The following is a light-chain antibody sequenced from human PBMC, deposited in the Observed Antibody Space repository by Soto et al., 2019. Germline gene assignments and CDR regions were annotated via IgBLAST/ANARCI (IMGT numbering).Light chain of an antibody. J-gene: IGKJ1*01. V-gene: IGKV3-15*01. CDR3: QQRSNWPWT. CDR1: ESVSSN. Sequence: EIVMTQSPATLSVSPGERATLSCRASESVSSNLAWYQQKPGQAPRLLIYGASTRATGFPARFSGSGSGTEYTLTISSLQSEDFAVYYCQQRSNWPWTFGQGTKVDIK. CDR2: GAS.